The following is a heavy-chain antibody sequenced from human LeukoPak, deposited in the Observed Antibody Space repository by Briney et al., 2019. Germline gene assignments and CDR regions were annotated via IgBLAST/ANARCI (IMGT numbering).Heavy chain of an antibody. CDR1: GFTFSSYA. Sequence: GGSLRLSCAASGFTFSSYAMSWVRQAPGKGLEWVSAISGSGGSTYYADSVKGRFTISRDNSRNTLYLQMNSLRAEDTAVYYCAKDRLIAVAAPFDYWGQGTLVTVSS. CDR2: ISGSGGST. D-gene: IGHD6-19*01. J-gene: IGHJ4*02. V-gene: IGHV3-23*01. CDR3: AKDRLIAVAAPFDY.